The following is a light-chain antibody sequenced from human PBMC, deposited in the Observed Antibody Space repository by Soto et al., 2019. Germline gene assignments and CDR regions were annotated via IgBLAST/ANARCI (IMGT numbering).Light chain of an antibody. CDR2: GAS. CDR1: QSVRSN. Sequence: EIVMTQSPATMSVSPGERATLSCRASQSVRSNLAWYQQKPGQAPRLLIYGASTRATGIPARFSGSGSGTEFTLTVSSLQSEDFAVYYCQQYGSSTWTFGQGTKVEIK. J-gene: IGKJ1*01. V-gene: IGKV3-15*01. CDR3: QQYGSSTWT.